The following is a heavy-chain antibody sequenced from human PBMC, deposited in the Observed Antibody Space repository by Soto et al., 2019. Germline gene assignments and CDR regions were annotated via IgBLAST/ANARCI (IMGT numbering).Heavy chain of an antibody. CDR3: TLQLSGPY. CDR2: INHSGST. CDR1: GGSFSGYY. Sequence: SETLSLTCAVYGGSFSGYYWSWIRQPPGKGLEWIGEINHSGSTNYNPSLKSRVTISVDTSKNQFSLKLSSVTAADTALYYCTLQLSGPYWGQGTLVTVSS. J-gene: IGHJ4*02. D-gene: IGHD1-1*01. V-gene: IGHV4-34*03.